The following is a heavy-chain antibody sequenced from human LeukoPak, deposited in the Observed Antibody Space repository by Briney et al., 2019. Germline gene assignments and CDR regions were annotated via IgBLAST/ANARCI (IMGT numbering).Heavy chain of an antibody. D-gene: IGHD1-26*01. CDR1: GGTFSTYA. CDR3: AFDGEWEPNGVAY. J-gene: IGHJ4*02. Sequence: SVKVSCKSSGGTFSTYAITWVRHAPAQGLEWMGGIFPLFNTTIYAQNFQGRVTITADEYTSTDYMDLPSLISEDTAVYYCAFDGEWEPNGVAYWGQGTLVTVSS. V-gene: IGHV1-69*13. CDR2: IFPLFNTT.